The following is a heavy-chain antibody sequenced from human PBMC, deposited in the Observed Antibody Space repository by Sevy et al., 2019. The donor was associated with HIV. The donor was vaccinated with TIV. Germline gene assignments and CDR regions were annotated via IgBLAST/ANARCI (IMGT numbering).Heavy chain of an antibody. Sequence: ASVKVSCKASGYTFTSYGISWVRQAPGQGLEGMGWISAYNGNTNYAQKLQGRVTMTTDTSTSTAYMELRSLRSDDTAVYYCARESRDYGDFDYWGQGTLVTVSS. CDR3: ARESRDYGDFDY. V-gene: IGHV1-18*01. CDR1: GYTFTSYG. CDR2: ISAYNGNT. D-gene: IGHD4-17*01. J-gene: IGHJ4*02.